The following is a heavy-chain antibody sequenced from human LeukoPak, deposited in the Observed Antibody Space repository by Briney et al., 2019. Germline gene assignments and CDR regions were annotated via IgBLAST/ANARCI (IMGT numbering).Heavy chain of an antibody. Sequence: SGGSLRLSCAASGFTFSNYNMNWVRQAPGKGLEWVSYISSSSSTIYYADSVKGRFTISRDNAKNSLYLQMNSLGAEDTAVYYCARFHSGSYPGTDNYWGQGTLVTVSS. J-gene: IGHJ4*02. CDR3: ARFHSGSYPGTDNY. CDR1: GFTFSNYN. V-gene: IGHV3-48*04. CDR2: ISSSSSTI. D-gene: IGHD1-26*01.